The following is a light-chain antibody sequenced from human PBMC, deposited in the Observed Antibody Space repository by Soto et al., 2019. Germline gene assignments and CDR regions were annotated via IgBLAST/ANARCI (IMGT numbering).Light chain of an antibody. V-gene: IGLV1-47*01. CDR2: RNN. J-gene: IGLJ2*01. Sequence: QTVVTQPPSASGTPGQRVTISCSGSSSNIGSNYVYWYQQLPGTAPKLLIYRNNQRPSGVPDRFSGSKSGTSASLAISGLRSKDEADYYCAAWDDSLSGYVVFGGGTKVTVL. CDR3: AAWDDSLSGYVV. CDR1: SSNIGSNY.